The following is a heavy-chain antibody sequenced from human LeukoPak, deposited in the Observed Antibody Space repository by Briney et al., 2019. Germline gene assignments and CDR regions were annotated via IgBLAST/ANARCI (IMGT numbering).Heavy chain of an antibody. J-gene: IGHJ4*02. CDR2: IKPDGSQK. V-gene: IGHV3-7*01. Sequence: GGSLRLFCAASGFTFSRCWMKWVRQAPGKGLEWVANIKPDGSQKYYVDSVKGRFTISRDNAKNSLYLQMNSLRAEDTAVYYCARDGVEVAGTGFDYWGQGTLVTVSS. CDR1: GFTFSRCW. D-gene: IGHD6-19*01. CDR3: ARDGVEVAGTGFDY.